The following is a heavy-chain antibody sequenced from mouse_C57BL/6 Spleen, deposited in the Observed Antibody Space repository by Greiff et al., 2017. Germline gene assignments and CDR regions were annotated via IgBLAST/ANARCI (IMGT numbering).Heavy chain of an antibody. CDR2: INPNNGGT. CDR1: GYTFTDYN. D-gene: IGHD2-5*01. V-gene: IGHV1-18*01. J-gene: IGHJ4*01. CDR3: ARGDYSNYERGAMDY. Sequence: EVKLQQSGPELVKPGASVKIPCKASGYTFTDYNMDWVKQSHGKSLEWIGDINPNNGGTIYNQKFKGKATLTVAKSSSTAYMELRSLTSEDTAVYYCARGDYSNYERGAMDYWGQGTSVTVSS.